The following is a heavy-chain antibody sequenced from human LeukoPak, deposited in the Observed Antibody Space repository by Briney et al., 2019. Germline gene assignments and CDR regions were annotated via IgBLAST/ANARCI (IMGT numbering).Heavy chain of an antibody. CDR1: GASIRTSEDH. J-gene: IGHJ4*02. V-gene: IGHV4-31*03. Sequence: PSETLSLTCTVSGASIRTSEDHWTWIRQHPGKGLEWIGYTSNSDYPDSNPSLKSRVTISLDTSKNQFSLKLRSVTAADTAVYYCAKGLATWLPYNPEVLWGQGTLVFVSS. CDR3: AKGLATWLPYNPEVL. D-gene: IGHD1-1*01. CDR2: TSNSDYP.